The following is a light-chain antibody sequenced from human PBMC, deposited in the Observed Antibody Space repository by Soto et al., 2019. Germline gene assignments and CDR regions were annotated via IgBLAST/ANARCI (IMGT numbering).Light chain of an antibody. Sequence: EIVLMQSPGPLSLSPGERATLSCRASQSVSSSYLAWYQQKPGQAPRLLLYGASSRATDITDRLSGSGSGTDFTFTISRLEPEDCVVYYCQQYGSSPRTFGHGTRVEI. CDR2: GAS. V-gene: IGKV3-20*01. CDR3: QQYGSSPRT. CDR1: QSVSSSY. J-gene: IGKJ1*01.